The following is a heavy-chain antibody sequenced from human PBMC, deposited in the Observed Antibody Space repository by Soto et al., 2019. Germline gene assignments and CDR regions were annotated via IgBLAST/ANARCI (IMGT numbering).Heavy chain of an antibody. CDR1: GFTFSSYA. V-gene: IGHV3-23*01. Sequence: EVQLLESGGGLVQPGGSPRLSCAASGFTFSSYAMSWVRQAPGKGLEWVSAISGSGGSTYYADSVKGRFTISRDNSKNTLYLQMNSLRAEDTAVYYCANIQSYYYYYMDVWGKGTTVTVSS. D-gene: IGHD5-18*01. J-gene: IGHJ6*03. CDR3: ANIQSYYYYYMDV. CDR2: ISGSGGST.